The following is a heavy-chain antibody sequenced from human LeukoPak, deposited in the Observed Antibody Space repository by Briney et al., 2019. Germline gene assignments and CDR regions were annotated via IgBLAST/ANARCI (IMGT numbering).Heavy chain of an antibody. J-gene: IGHJ4*02. D-gene: IGHD3-10*01. V-gene: IGHV4-34*01. Sequence: SEALSLTCAVYGGSFSGYYWSWIRQPPGKGLEWIGEINHSGSTNYNPSLKSRVTISVDTSKNQFSLKLSSVTAADTAVYYCARGLSPRINMVRGVRPPFRGVFDYWGQGTLVTVSS. CDR3: ARGLSPRINMVRGVRPPFRGVFDY. CDR2: INHSGST. CDR1: GGSFSGYY.